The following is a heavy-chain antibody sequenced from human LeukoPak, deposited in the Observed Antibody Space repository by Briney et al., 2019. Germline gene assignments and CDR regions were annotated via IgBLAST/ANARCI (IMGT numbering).Heavy chain of an antibody. CDR1: GGTFSSYA. CDR3: AREGQYYYDSSGYYPIDY. J-gene: IGHJ4*02. CDR2: IIPILGIA. Sequence: SVKVSCKASGGTFSSYAISWVRQAPGQGLEWVGRIIPILGIANYAQKFQGRVTITADKSTSTAYMELSSLRSEDTAVYYCAREGQYYYDSSGYYPIDYWGQGTLVTVSS. D-gene: IGHD3-22*01. V-gene: IGHV1-69*04.